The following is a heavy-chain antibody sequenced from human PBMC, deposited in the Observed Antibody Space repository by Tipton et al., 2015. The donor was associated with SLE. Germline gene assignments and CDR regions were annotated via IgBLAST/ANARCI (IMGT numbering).Heavy chain of an antibody. V-gene: IGHV4-31*03. J-gene: IGHJ4*02. Sequence: TLSLTCTVSGGSISSGGYYWSWIRQHPGKGLEWIGYIYYSGSTYYNPSLKSRVTISVDTSKNQFSLKLSSVTAADTAVYYCARGPLHTVTTSYWGQGTLVTVSS. CDR1: GGSISSGGYY. CDR2: IYYSGST. D-gene: IGHD4-17*01. CDR3: ARGPLHTVTTSY.